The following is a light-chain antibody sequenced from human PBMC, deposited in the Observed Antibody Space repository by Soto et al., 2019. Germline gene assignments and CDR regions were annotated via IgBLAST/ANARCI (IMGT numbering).Light chain of an antibody. CDR2: GAS. CDR1: QSVATYY. J-gene: IGKJ1*01. CDR3: QHYGSSPWT. V-gene: IGKV3-20*01. Sequence: EIVLTQSPGTLSLSPGERATLSCRASQSVATYYLGWFQQKAGQAPRLLIYGASSRATGIPDRFSGSGSGTHFTPTISRLEPDDFAVYYCQHYGSSPWTFGQGTKVDIK.